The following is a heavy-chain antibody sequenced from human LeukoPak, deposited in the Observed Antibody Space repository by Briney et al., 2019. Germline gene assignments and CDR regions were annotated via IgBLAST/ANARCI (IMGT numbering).Heavy chain of an antibody. D-gene: IGHD2-2*01. J-gene: IGHJ5*02. V-gene: IGHV4-59*01. Sequence: SETLSLTCTVSGGSITSYYWSWIRQPPGKGLEWIGYISYSGSTNYNPSLKSRVTISIDTSKNQFSLKLSSVTAADTAVYYCASGGYCSSTTCYPNWFDPWGQGTLVTVSS. CDR1: GGSITSYY. CDR2: ISYSGST. CDR3: ASGGYCSSTTCYPNWFDP.